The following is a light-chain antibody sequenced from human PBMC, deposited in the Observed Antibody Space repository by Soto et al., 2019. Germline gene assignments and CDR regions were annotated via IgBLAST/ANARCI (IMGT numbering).Light chain of an antibody. V-gene: IGKV3-20*01. J-gene: IGKJ4*01. CDR3: QQYGTTPLT. CDR1: QSVKNNY. CDR2: DAS. Sequence: EIVLTQSPGTLSLSPGERATLSCRASQSVKNNYLALYQHKPGQAPRFLMYDASSRATGIPDRFTGSGSGTDFTLTISRLEPEDFAVYYCQQYGTTPLTFGGGTKVEIK.